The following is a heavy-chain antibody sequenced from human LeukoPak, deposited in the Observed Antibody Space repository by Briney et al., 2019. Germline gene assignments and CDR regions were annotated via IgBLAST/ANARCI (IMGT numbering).Heavy chain of an antibody. J-gene: IGHJ4*02. CDR2: ISYSGRS. Sequence: NPSETLSLTCTVSGGSISSSTDYWGWIRQPPGKGLEWIGSISYSGRSYYNPSLKSRVTISVDTSKNQFSLKLTSVTAADTAVYNCARRGCNNISCYLFGWDYWGQGTLVTVSS. CDR3: ARRGCNNISCYLFGWDY. D-gene: IGHD2-2*01. CDR1: GGSISSSTDY. V-gene: IGHV4-39*01.